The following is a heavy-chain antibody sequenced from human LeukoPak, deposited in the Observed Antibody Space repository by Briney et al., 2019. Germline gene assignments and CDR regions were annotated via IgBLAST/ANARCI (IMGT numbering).Heavy chain of an antibody. J-gene: IGHJ4*02. CDR3: VGYDAWMAA. Sequence: PSETPSLTCALLGASVRTSPAWSWIRQPAGKGLEWIGRVFTSGSTNYNPSLKSRVTMSLDTSKNQFSLKLSSVTAVDAAVYDSVGYDAWMAAWGQGTLVTVSS. D-gene: IGHD3-22*01. CDR2: VFTSGST. CDR1: GASVRTSPA. V-gene: IGHV4-4*07.